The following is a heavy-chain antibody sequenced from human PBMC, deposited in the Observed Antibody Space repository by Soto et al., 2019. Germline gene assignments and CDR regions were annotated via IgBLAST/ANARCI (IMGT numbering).Heavy chain of an antibody. CDR2: ISAYNGNT. Sequence: ASVKVSCKASGYTFTSYGISWVRQAPGQGLEWMGWISAYNGNTNYAQKFQGRVTMTTDTSTSTAYMELRSLRSDDTALYYCARDVDADFRTDFDYWGRGTLVTVSS. CDR3: ARDVDADFRTDFDY. J-gene: IGHJ4*02. D-gene: IGHD4-17*01. V-gene: IGHV1-18*01. CDR1: GYTFTSYG.